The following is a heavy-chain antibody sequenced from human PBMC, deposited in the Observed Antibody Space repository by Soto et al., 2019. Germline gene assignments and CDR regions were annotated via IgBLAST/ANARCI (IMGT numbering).Heavy chain of an antibody. V-gene: IGHV4-39*01. CDR3: ARARNYCTNGVCFTEDAFDV. Sequence: SETLSLTCTVSGGSISTSSYSWGWIRRPPGKGLEWIGSIYYSGTTYYNPSLKSRVTISVDTSKNQFSLNLSSVTAADTAVYYCARARNYCTNGVCFTEDAFDVWGQGTMVTVSS. D-gene: IGHD2-8*01. CDR2: IYYSGTT. J-gene: IGHJ3*01. CDR1: GGSISTSSYS.